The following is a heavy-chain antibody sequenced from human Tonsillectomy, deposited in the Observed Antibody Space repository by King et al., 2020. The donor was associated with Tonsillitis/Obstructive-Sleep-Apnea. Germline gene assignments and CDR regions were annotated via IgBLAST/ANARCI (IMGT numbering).Heavy chain of an antibody. V-gene: IGHV3-33*01. D-gene: IGHD5-12*01. CDR1: GFIFRTYG. Sequence: VQLVESGGGVVQPGRSLRLSCRASGFIFRTYGMHWVRQAPGKGLEWVAIIWHDGSQKDYVDSVKGRFTVSRDNSKNTLYLQMNSLRSDDTAVYYCTRYPTQYSGDVRPSYSYMDVWGKGTSVTVSS. J-gene: IGHJ6*03. CDR2: IWHDGSQK. CDR3: TRYPTQYSGDVRPSYSYMDV.